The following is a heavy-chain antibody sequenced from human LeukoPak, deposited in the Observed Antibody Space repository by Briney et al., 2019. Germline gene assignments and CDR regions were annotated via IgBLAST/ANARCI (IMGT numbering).Heavy chain of an antibody. CDR1: RFTFSSYA. D-gene: IGHD1-26*01. CDR3: AEDRSNSGSPYYFDY. V-gene: IGHV3-23*01. J-gene: IGHJ4*02. Sequence: GGSLRLSCAASRFTFSSYAMTWVRQAPGKGLEWVSAIGGSGGTTYYADSVKGRFTIPRDNSKNTLYLQMNSLRAEDTAVYYCAEDRSNSGSPYYFDYWGQGTLVTVSS. CDR2: IGGSGGTT.